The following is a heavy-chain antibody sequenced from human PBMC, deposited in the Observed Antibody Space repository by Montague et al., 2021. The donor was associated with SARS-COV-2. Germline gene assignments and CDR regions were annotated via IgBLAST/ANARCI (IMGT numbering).Heavy chain of an antibody. J-gene: IGHJ4*02. V-gene: IGHV3-33*01. Sequence: SLRLSCAASGFIFSSYGMHWVRQAPGKGLEWVAHIWYDGSNENYVDSVKGRFTISRDNFKNTLYLRMNSLRAEDTAIYYCARGSVGGYYFGYWGQGTLVTVSS. D-gene: IGHD1-26*01. CDR2: IWYDGSNE. CDR1: GFIFSSYG. CDR3: ARGSVGGYYFGY.